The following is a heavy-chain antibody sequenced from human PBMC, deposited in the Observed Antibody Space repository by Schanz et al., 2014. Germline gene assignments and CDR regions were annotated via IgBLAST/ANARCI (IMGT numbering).Heavy chain of an antibody. D-gene: IGHD5-12*01. Sequence: EVQLLESGGGLVQPGGSLRLSCAASGFSFSIFAMTWVRQAPGQGLEWVSTISGSGGDTYPADSVKGRFTISRDNSNNTLYLQMKSLRAEDTAVYFCARDEGREGYNLAFDVWGQGTLVTVSS. J-gene: IGHJ3*01. CDR2: ISGSGGDT. V-gene: IGHV3-23*01. CDR3: ARDEGREGYNLAFDV. CDR1: GFSFSIFA.